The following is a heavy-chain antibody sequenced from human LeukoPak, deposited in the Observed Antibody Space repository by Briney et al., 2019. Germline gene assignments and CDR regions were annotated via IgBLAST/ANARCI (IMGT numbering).Heavy chain of an antibody. Sequence: PGGSLRLSCAASGFTFSSYAMSWVRQAPGKGLEWVSAISGSGGSTYYADSVKGRFTISRDNSKNTLYLQMNSLRAEDTAVYYCAKDQVHDLWFGKTIDYWGQGTLVTVSS. D-gene: IGHD3-10*01. CDR1: GFTFSSYA. J-gene: IGHJ4*02. V-gene: IGHV3-23*01. CDR3: AKDQVHDLWFGKTIDY. CDR2: ISGSGGST.